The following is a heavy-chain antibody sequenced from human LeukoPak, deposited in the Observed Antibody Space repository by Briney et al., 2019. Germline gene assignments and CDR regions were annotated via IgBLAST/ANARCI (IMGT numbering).Heavy chain of an antibody. CDR3: AKAPINTVTGDFDY. Sequence: PGGSLRLSCAASGFTFSSYTMNWVRQAPGKGLEWVSSISSSSSYMYYADSVKGRFTISRDNAKNSLYLQMNSLRAEDTAVYYCAKAPINTVTGDFDYWGQGTLVTVSS. CDR1: GFTFSSYT. D-gene: IGHD4-17*01. V-gene: IGHV3-21*04. J-gene: IGHJ4*02. CDR2: ISSSSSYM.